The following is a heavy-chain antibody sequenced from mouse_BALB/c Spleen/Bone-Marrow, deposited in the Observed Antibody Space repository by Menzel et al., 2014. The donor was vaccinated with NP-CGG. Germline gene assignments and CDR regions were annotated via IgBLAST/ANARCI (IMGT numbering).Heavy chain of an antibody. Sequence: VQLQQSGAELVKPGASVKLSCKASGYTFTSYWMHWVKQRPGQGLEWIGEINXSNGRSNYSEKFKSKATLTVDKSSSTTYMQLSSLTSEDSAVYSCARYNAYDWYFEVWGAGTTVTVYS. CDR1: GYTFTSYW. J-gene: IGHJ1*01. D-gene: IGHD2-2*01. V-gene: IGHV1S81*02. CDR2: INXSNGRS. CDR3: ARYNAYDWYFEV.